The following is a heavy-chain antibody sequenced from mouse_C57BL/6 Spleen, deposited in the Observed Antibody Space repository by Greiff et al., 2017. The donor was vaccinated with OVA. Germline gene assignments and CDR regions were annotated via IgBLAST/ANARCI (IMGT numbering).Heavy chain of an antibody. Sequence: QVQLQQSGAELVRPGASVTLSCKASGYTFTDYEMHWVKQTPVHGLEWIGAIDPETGGTAYNQKFKGKAILTADKSSSTAFMELRSLTSEDSAVYYCTRSESFAYWGQGTLVTVSA. CDR1: GYTFTDYE. V-gene: IGHV1-15*01. CDR2: IDPETGGT. J-gene: IGHJ3*01. CDR3: TRSESFAY.